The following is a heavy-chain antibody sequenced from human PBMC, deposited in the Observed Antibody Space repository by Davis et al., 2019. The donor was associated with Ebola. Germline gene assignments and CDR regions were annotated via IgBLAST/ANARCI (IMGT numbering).Heavy chain of an antibody. Sequence: AASVKVSCKASGYTFTSCGISWVRQAPGQGLEWMGRIIPILGIANYAQKFQGRVTITADKSTSTAYMELSSLRSEDTAVYYCAYSSSSPFDYWGQGTLVTVSS. CDR2: IIPILGIA. CDR1: GYTFTSCG. V-gene: IGHV1-69*04. D-gene: IGHD6-6*01. CDR3: AYSSSSPFDY. J-gene: IGHJ4*02.